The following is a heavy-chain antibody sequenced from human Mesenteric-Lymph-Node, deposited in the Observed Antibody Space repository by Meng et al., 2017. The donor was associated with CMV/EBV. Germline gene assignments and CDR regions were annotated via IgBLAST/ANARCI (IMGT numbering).Heavy chain of an antibody. CDR1: GGSLSDYY. D-gene: IGHD4-11*01. V-gene: IGHV4-34*01. CDR2: INHTGTT. Sequence: LTCAVCGGSLSDYYWSWSRQPPGKGLEWIGEINHTGTTNYSPSLKSRVTISVDTSKSQFSLKMRSVTAADTAVYCCARTPTTGWFDPWGQGTLVTVSS. J-gene: IGHJ5*02. CDR3: ARTPTTGWFDP.